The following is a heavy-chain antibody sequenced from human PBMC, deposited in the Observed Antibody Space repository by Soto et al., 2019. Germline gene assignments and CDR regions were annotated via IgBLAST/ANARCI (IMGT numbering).Heavy chain of an antibody. V-gene: IGHV4-61*01. D-gene: IGHD3-22*01. CDR2: IYYSGST. CDR3: ARVGSLNDSSGYYYLPVLYFDY. J-gene: IGHJ4*02. CDR1: GGSVSSGRYY. Sequence: SETLSLTCTVSGGSVSSGRYYWSWIRQPPGKGLEWIGYIYYSGSTNYNPSLKSRVTISVDTSKNQFSLKLSSVTAADTAVYYCARVGSLNDSSGYYYLPVLYFDYWGQGTLVTVSS.